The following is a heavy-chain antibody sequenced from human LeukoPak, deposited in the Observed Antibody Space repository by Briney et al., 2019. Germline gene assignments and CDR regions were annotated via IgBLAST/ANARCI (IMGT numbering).Heavy chain of an antibody. D-gene: IGHD1-14*01. J-gene: IGHJ4*02. CDR3: ARDEVITFRLFDH. V-gene: IGHV3-33*01. CDR1: GFTLSAHG. Sequence: SGGSLRLSCAASGFTLSAHGMHWVRQAPGKGLEWLAVIWYDGNTKYYSDSVKGRFTISRDSSKNTLYLEMNSLRAEDTAVYYCARDEVITFRLFDHWGQGTLVTVSS. CDR2: IWYDGNTK.